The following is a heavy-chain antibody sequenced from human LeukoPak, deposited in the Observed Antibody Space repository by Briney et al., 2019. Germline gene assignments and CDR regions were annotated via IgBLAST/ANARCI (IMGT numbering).Heavy chain of an antibody. CDR2: INHSGST. CDR1: GGSFSGYY. Sequence: SETLSLTCAVYGGSFSGYYWSWIRQPPGKGLEWIGEINHSGSTNYNPSLKSRVTISVDTSENQFSLKLSSVTAADTAVYYCTRGGPAFFDSWGQGTLVTVSS. V-gene: IGHV4-34*01. CDR3: TRGGPAFFDS. J-gene: IGHJ4*02.